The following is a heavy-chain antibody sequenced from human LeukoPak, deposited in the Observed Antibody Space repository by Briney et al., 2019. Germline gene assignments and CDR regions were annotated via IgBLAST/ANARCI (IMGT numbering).Heavy chain of an antibody. CDR2: ITGSGYST. D-gene: IGHD6-19*01. J-gene: IGHJ4*02. CDR1: GFTFDSYA. V-gene: IGHV3-23*01. CDR3: AKDLISSGWYDFDD. Sequence: PGGSLRLSCAASGFTFDSYAMSWVRQAPGKGLERVSSITGSGYSTYYGDSVRGRFTVSRDNSKNTLYLQMSSLRAADTAVYYCAKDLISSGWYDFDDWGQGTLVTVSS.